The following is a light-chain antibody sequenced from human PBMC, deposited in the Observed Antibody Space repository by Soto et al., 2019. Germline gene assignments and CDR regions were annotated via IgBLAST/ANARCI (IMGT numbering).Light chain of an antibody. CDR2: DVS. V-gene: IGKV3-20*01. J-gene: IGKJ1*01. Sequence: IVLTQSPATLSLSPGKRATLSCRASQNISSYLIWYQQKPGQAPRLLIYDVSKRATGIPDRFSGSGSGTDFTLTISRLEPEDFAVYCCQQYGSSPRTFGQGTKVDIK. CDR1: QNISSY. CDR3: QQYGSSPRT.